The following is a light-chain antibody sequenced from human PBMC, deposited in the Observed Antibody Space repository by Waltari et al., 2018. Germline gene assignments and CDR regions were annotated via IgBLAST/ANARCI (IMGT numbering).Light chain of an antibody. CDR3: QQYTGSLPWT. V-gene: IGKV3-20*01. CDR1: QSDFIDS. CDR2: GTS. J-gene: IGKJ1*01. Sequence: ETVLTQSPGTLSLSPGGRATLSCKASQSDFIDSLAWYQQKPGQAPRPVLYGTSNGAPGSPDRFRCSGSGTDFTFTISIMEPEDDAVYYCQQYTGSLPWTFGQGTKVEIK.